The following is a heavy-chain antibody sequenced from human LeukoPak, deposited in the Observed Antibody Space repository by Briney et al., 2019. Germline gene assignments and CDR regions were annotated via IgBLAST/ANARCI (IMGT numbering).Heavy chain of an antibody. CDR1: GFTFSSYA. J-gene: IGHJ3*02. CDR2: ISGSGGST. Sequence: GGSLRLSCAASGFTFSSYAMSWVRQAPGKGLEWVSAISGSGGSTYYADSVKGRFTISRDNSKNTPYLQMNSLRVEDTAVYYCAKSWNYYDSSGDDALDIWGQGTMVTVSS. CDR3: AKSWNYYDSSGDDALDI. V-gene: IGHV3-23*01. D-gene: IGHD3-22*01.